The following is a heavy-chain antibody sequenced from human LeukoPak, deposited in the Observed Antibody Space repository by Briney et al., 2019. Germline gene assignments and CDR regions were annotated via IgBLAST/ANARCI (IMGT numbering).Heavy chain of an antibody. CDR2: INSDGSTT. V-gene: IGHV3-74*01. CDR3: TRGTSMDV. J-gene: IGHJ6*02. Sequence: PGGSLRLSCAASGFAFSTYWMYWVRQGPGEGLAWVSRINSDGSTTGYADSVKGRFTISRDNAKNTLYLQMNSLRAEDTAVYYCTRGTSMDVWGQGTTVTVSS. CDR1: GFAFSTYW. D-gene: IGHD1-7*01.